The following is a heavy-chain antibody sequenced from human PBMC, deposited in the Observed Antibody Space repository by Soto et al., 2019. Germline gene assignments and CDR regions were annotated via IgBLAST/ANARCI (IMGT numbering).Heavy chain of an antibody. D-gene: IGHD2-2*01. J-gene: IGHJ3*02. Sequence: QVQLQESGPGLVKPSETLSLTCTVSGGSISSYYWSWIRQPPGQGLEWIGYIYYSGSTNYNPSLKSRVTISVDTSKIQFSLKLSSVTAADTAVYYCARGRGGWFINQLLNAFDIWGQGTMVTVSS. CDR3: ARGRGGWFINQLLNAFDI. CDR1: GGSISSYY. CDR2: IYYSGST. V-gene: IGHV4-59*01.